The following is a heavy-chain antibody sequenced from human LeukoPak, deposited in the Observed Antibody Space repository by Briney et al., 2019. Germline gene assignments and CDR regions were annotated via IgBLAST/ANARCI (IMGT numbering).Heavy chain of an antibody. Sequence: SETLSLTCTVSGVSISSSNSYWGWIRQPPGKGLEWIGSIYYSGSTYYNASLKSQVSISIDTSKNQFSLRLTSVTAADTTVYYCARQTGSGLFILPGGQGTLVTVSS. D-gene: IGHD3/OR15-3a*01. CDR2: IYYSGST. J-gene: IGHJ4*02. CDR3: ARQTGSGLFILP. V-gene: IGHV4-39*01. CDR1: GVSISSSNSY.